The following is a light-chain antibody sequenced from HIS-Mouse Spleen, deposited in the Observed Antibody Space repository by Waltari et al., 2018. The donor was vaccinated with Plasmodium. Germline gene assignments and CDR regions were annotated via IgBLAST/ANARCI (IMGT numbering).Light chain of an antibody. CDR2: KDS. CDR3: QSTDSSGIYQV. CDR1: ALPQQY. J-gene: IGLJ2*01. V-gene: IGLV3-25*03. Sequence: SYELTQPPSVSVSPGQTARITCSGDALPQQYAYWYQQKPGQAPVLVIYKDSERPSGIPERFSGSSSGTTVTLTISGVQAEDEADYYCQSTDSSGIYQVFGGGTKLTVL.